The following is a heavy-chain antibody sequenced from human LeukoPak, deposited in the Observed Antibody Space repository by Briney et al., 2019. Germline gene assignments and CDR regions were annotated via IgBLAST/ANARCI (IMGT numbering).Heavy chain of an antibody. V-gene: IGHV3-53*04. CDR2: IYSGGST. CDR3: AREGRYDSSGYYTDY. D-gene: IGHD3-22*01. Sequence: GRSLRLSCAASGFTVSSNYMSWVRQAPGKGLEWVSAIYSGGSTYYADSVKGRFTISRHNSKNTLYLQMNSLRAEDTAVYYCAREGRYDSSGYYTDYWGQGTLVTVSS. J-gene: IGHJ4*02. CDR1: GFTVSSNY.